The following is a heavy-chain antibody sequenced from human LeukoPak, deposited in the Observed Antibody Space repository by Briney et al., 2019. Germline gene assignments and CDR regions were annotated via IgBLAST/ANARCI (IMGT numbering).Heavy chain of an antibody. V-gene: IGHV4-59*12. CDR3: AARTQQLAANWFDP. Sequence: PSETLSLTCTVSGGSISSYYWSWIRQPPGKGLEWIGYIYYSGSTNYNPSLKSRVTISVDTSKNQFSLKLSSVAAADTAVYYCAARTQQLAANWFDPWGQGTLVTVSS. D-gene: IGHD6-13*01. J-gene: IGHJ5*02. CDR2: IYYSGST. CDR1: GGSISSYY.